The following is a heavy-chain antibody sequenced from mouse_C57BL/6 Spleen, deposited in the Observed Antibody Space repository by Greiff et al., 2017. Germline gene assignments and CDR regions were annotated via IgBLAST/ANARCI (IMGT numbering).Heavy chain of an antibody. CDR2: IDPSDSYT. D-gene: IGHD2-3*01. V-gene: IGHV1-50*01. J-gene: IGHJ2*01. Sequence: QVQLQQPGAELVKPGASVKLSCKASGYTFTSYWMQWVKQRPGQGLEWIGEIDPSDSYTNYNQKFKGKATLTVDTSSITAYMQLSSLTSEDSAVYYCARRRGYDGYYYFDYWGQGTTLTVSS. CDR1: GYTFTSYW. CDR3: ARRRGYDGYYYFDY.